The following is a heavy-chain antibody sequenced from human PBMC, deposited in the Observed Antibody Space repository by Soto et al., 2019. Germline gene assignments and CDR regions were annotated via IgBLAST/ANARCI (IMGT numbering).Heavy chain of an antibody. V-gene: IGHV4-61*01. CDR1: GGSVSSGSYY. Sequence: SETLSLTCTVSGGSVSSGSYYWSWIRQPPGKGLEWIGYIYYSGSTNYNPSLKSRVTISVDTSKNQFSLKLSSVTAADTAVYNCAGGYSSSWYRWFDPWGQGTLVTVSS. D-gene: IGHD6-13*01. CDR3: AGGYSSSWYRWFDP. CDR2: IYYSGST. J-gene: IGHJ5*02.